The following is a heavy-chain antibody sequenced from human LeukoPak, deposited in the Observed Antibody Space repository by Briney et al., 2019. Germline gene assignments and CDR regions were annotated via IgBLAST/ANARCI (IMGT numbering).Heavy chain of an antibody. CDR2: IYTSGST. CDR3: ASSPLGLVGATFYFDY. CDR1: GASIRGYY. V-gene: IGHV4-4*07. J-gene: IGHJ4*02. D-gene: IGHD1-26*01. Sequence: PSETLSLTCTVSGASIRGYYWSWIRQPAGKGLEWIGRIYTSGSTNYNPSLKSRVTMSVDTSKNQFSLKLSSVTAADTAVYYCASSPLGLVGATFYFDYWGQGTLVTVSS.